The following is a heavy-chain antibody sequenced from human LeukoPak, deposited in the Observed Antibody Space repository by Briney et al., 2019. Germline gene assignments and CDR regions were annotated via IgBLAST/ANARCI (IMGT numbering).Heavy chain of an antibody. D-gene: IGHD6-13*01. CDR1: GGSLSGYY. CDR3: ARRSSWTNYEYFQH. Sequence: PSETLSLTCVVYGGSLSGYYWSWIRQPPGKGLEWIGEINHSGSTNYNPSLKSRVTISVDTSKNQFSLKLSSVTAADTAVYYCARRSSWTNYEYFQHWGQGTLVTVSS. V-gene: IGHV4-34*01. J-gene: IGHJ1*01. CDR2: INHSGST.